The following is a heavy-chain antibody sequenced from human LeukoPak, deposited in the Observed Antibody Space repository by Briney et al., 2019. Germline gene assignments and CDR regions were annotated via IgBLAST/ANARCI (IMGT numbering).Heavy chain of an antibody. D-gene: IGHD3-10*01. CDR2: ISAYNGNT. Sequence: ASVEVSCKASGYTFTSYGISWVRQAPGQGLEWMGWISAYNGNTNYAQKLQGRVTMTTDTSTSTAYMELRSLRSDDTAVYYCARDLGEGLLWFGELPADYWGQGTLVTVSS. CDR1: GYTFTSYG. CDR3: ARDLGEGLLWFGELPADY. J-gene: IGHJ4*02. V-gene: IGHV1-18*04.